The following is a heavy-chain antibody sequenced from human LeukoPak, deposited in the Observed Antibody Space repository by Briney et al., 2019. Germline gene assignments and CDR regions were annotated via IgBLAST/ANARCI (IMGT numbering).Heavy chain of an antibody. J-gene: IGHJ4*02. CDR3: AREHDLPGVPTAREDY. Sequence: PGGSLRLSCAASGFTFSSYWMSWVRQAPGKGLEWVANIKQDGSEKYYVDSVKGRFTISRDNAKNSLYLQTNSLRAEDTAVYYCAREHDLPGVPTAREDYWGQGTLVTVSS. CDR1: GFTFSSYW. D-gene: IGHD2-2*01. CDR2: IKQDGSEK. V-gene: IGHV3-7*01.